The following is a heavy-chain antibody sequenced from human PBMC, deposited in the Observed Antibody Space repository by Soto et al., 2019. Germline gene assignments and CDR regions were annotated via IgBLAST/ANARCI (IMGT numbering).Heavy chain of an antibody. V-gene: IGHV3-9*01. CDR1: GFTCEEHA. D-gene: IGHD3-10*01. J-gene: IGHJ6*02. Sequence: EVQLVESGGGLVQPGRSLRLSCAASGFTCEEHAMHWVRQVPGEGLEWVSGVFCKGGSTGYADSVKGRFTISRDNAKNSLNLQMTGLRIEARAVYYCVKDRPPGGADVWGQGPRSPSP. CDR3: VKDRPPGGADV. CDR2: VFCKGGST.